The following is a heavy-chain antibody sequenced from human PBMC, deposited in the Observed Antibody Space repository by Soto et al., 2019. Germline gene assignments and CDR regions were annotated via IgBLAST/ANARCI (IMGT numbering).Heavy chain of an antibody. D-gene: IGHD5-12*01. V-gene: IGHV4-59*11. J-gene: IGHJ6*03. CDR3: AGNSGYEDYYYYMDV. CDR1: GGSITSHY. Sequence: PSETLSLTCTVSGGSITSHYWSWIRQPPGKGLEWIGYIYYSGSTNSNPSLKSRVAISMDTSKNQVSLKLSSVTAADTAVYYCAGNSGYEDYYYYMDVWGKGTTVTVSS. CDR2: IYYSGST.